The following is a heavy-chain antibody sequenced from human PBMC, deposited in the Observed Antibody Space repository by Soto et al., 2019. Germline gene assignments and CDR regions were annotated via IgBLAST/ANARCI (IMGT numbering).Heavy chain of an antibody. CDR2: INPNSGGT. V-gene: IGHV1-2*04. CDR1: GYTFTGYY. J-gene: IGHJ3*02. CDR3: ARENYSGSSVSSLTPNRGAFDI. D-gene: IGHD1-26*01. Sequence: ASVKVSCKASGYTFTGYYMQWVRQAPGQGLEWMGWINPNSGGTNYAQKFQGWVTMTRDTSISTAYMELSRLGSDDTAVYYCARENYSGSSVSSLTPNRGAFDIWVQGTMVTVSS.